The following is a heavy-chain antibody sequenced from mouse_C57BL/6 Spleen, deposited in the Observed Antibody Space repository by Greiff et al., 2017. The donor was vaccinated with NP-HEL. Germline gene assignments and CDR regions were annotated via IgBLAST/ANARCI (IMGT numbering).Heavy chain of an antibody. CDR3: AKLYYDYDWFAY. J-gene: IGHJ3*01. CDR1: GYAFSSSW. D-gene: IGHD2-4*01. V-gene: IGHV1-82*01. CDR2: IYPGDGDT. Sequence: VQLQQSGPELVKPGASVKISCKASGYAFSSSWMNWVKQRPGKGLEWIGRIYPGDGDTNYNGKFKGKATLTADKSSSTAYMQLSSLTSEDSAVYFCAKLYYDYDWFAYWGQGTLVTVSA.